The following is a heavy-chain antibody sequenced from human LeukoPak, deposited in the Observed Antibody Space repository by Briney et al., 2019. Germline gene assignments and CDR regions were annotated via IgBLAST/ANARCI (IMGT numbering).Heavy chain of an antibody. V-gene: IGHV3-23*01. CDR3: AKKYNTGLDP. CDR2: ISGSGAST. CDR1: GFTFYDYG. J-gene: IGHJ5*02. D-gene: IGHD1-14*01. Sequence: GGSLRLSCAASGFTFYDYGMSWVRQAPGKGLEWVSDISGSGASTYYADSVKGRFTISRDNSKNTLYLQMNSLRAEDTAVYYCAKKYNTGLDPWGQGTLVTVSS.